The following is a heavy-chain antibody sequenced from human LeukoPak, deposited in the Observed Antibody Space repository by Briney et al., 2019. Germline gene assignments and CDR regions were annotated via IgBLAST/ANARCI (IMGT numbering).Heavy chain of an antibody. J-gene: IGHJ6*02. CDR3: ARSMIVVVLGVYYYGMDV. CDR1: GGSISSSNW. V-gene: IGHV4-4*02. Sequence: SGTLSLTCAVSGGSISSSNWWSWVRQPPGKGLEWIGEIYHSGSTNYNPSLKSRVTISVDKSKNQFSLKLSSVTAADTAVYYCARSMIVVVLGVYYYGMDVWGQGTTVTVPS. CDR2: IYHSGST. D-gene: IGHD3-22*01.